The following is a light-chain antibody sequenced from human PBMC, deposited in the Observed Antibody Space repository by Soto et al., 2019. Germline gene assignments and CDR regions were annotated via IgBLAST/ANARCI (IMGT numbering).Light chain of an antibody. V-gene: IGKV3-20*01. CDR2: GAS. CDR3: QQYGSSPPAIS. J-gene: IGKJ5*01. CDR1: ESLNSH. Sequence: TRCAATQCISPGEPDHHNNTAIESLNSHLAWYQQKPGQAPRLLIYGASSRATGIPDRFSGSGSGTDFTLTISRLEPEDFAVYYRQQYGSSPPAISFDQGTGLEIK.